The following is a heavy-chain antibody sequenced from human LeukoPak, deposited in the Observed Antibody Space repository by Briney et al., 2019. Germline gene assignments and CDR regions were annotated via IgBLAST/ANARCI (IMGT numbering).Heavy chain of an antibody. CDR2: ISWNSGSI. J-gene: IGHJ6*02. Sequence: GGSLRLSCAASGFTFDDYAMHWVRQAPGKGLEWVSGISWNSGSIGYADSVKGRFTISRDNAKNSLYLQMNSLRAEDTALYYCAKGSRYRPYYYYYYGMDVWGQGTTVTVSS. CDR1: GFTFDDYA. D-gene: IGHD1-26*01. V-gene: IGHV3-9*01. CDR3: AKGSRYRPYYYYYYGMDV.